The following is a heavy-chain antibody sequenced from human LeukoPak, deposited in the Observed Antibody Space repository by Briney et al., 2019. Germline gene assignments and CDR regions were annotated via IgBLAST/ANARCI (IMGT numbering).Heavy chain of an antibody. D-gene: IGHD3-22*01. CDR1: GGSFSGYY. V-gene: IGHV4-34*01. CDR2: INHSGST. J-gene: IGHJ6*02. Sequence: SETLSLTCAVYGGSFSGYYWSWIRQPPGKGLEWIGEINHSGSTNYNPSLKSRVTISVDTSKNQFSLKLSSVTAADTAVYYCARGHQDYYDSSGYPSSYYGMDVWGQGTTVTVSS. CDR3: ARGHQDYYDSSGYPSSYYGMDV.